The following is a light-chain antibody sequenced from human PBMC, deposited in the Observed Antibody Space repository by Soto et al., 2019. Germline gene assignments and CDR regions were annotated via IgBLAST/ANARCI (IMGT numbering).Light chain of an antibody. CDR1: QNVRSNY. Sequence: ETVLTQSPCTVSLSPGERATLSCTTSQNVRSNYLAWYQQKPAQAPRLLIYGVFNRATGITDRFSGSGSVTHFTLTIRSLEAEDSAVYYCQHYDVSAHTFGQGTQLEI. V-gene: IGKV3-20*01. J-gene: IGKJ2*01. CDR2: GVF. CDR3: QHYDVSAHT.